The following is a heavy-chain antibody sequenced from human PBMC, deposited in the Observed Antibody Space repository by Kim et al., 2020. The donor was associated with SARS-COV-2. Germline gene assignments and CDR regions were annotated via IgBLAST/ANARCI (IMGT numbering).Heavy chain of an antibody. V-gene: IGHV3-64D*09. CDR3: VKGCSRTSCNGLIKGMDV. D-gene: IGHD2-2*01. J-gene: IGHJ6*02. CDR2: ISDNGGST. Sequence: GGSLRLSCSASGFTFSSYAMNWVRQAPGKGPESVSGISDNGGSTYYAGSVRGRFTISRDNSKNTMYLQMSSLSAEDTAVYYCVKGCSRTSCNGLIKGMDVWGQGTTVTVS. CDR1: GFTFSSYA.